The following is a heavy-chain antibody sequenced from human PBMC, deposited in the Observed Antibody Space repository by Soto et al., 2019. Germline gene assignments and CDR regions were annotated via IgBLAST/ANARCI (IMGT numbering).Heavy chain of an antibody. J-gene: IGHJ6*02. CDR2: INTYNGNT. V-gene: IGHV1-18*01. Sequence: QVQLVQSGAEVKNPGASVKVSCKASGYTFTRYGIGWARQAPGQGLEWMGWINTYNGNTNYAQNVQGRVTLTTDTSTSTAYTELRSLRSNDTAIYYCAMVDVYVTPSPQDVWGQGTTVIVPS. CDR3: AMVDVYVTPSPQDV. CDR1: GYTFTRYG. D-gene: IGHD3-16*01.